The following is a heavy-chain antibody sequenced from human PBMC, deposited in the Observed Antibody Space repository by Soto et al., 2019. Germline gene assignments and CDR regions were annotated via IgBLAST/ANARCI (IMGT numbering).Heavy chain of an antibody. CDR1: GYSFTGYY. V-gene: IGHV1-2*02. CDR2: INPNSGGK. Sequence: QVQLVQSGAEVKKPGASVKVSCKATGYSFTGYYMHWVRQAPGQGLEWMGRINPNSGGKNYAQNFQGRVSMTRDTSISTAYMELSRLRSDDTALYYCASLGFGSDQDYNYGMDVWGQGTTVTVSS. CDR3: ASLGFGSDQDYNYGMDV. D-gene: IGHD3-10*01. J-gene: IGHJ6*02.